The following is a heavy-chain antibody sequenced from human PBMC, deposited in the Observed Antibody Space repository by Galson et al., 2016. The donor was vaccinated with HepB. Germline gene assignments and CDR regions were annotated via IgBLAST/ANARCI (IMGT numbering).Heavy chain of an antibody. D-gene: IGHD3-10*01. CDR1: GFTFSSNA. J-gene: IGHJ4*02. CDR3: TKGGYYGSGVPWGFDY. Sequence: SLRLSCAASGFTFSSNAMSWVRQAPGKGLEWVSGISGTGSATYYADAVTGRFTISRDNSKNTLYLQMNSLRAEDTGLYYCTKGGYYGSGVPWGFDYWGQGTLVTVSS. CDR2: ISGTGSAT. V-gene: IGHV3-23*01.